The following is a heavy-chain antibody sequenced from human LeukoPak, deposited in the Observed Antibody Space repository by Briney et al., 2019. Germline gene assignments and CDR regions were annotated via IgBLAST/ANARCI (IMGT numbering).Heavy chain of an antibody. CDR3: ARDGGFPKSQSPFYFDY. CDR1: GFTFSDYG. CDR2: ISYDGSNK. Sequence: GGSLRLSCAASGFTFSDYGMHWVRQAPGKGLEWVAVISYDGSNKYYADSVKGRFTISRDNSKNTLYLQMNSLRAEDTAVYYCARDGGFPKSQSPFYFDYWGQGTLVTVSS. V-gene: IGHV3-30*19. J-gene: IGHJ4*02. D-gene: IGHD3-16*01.